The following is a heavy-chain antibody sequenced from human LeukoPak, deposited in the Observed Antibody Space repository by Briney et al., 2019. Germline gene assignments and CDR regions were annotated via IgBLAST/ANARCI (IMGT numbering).Heavy chain of an antibody. Sequence: PGGSLRLSCATSGFTFSSYAMSWVRQAPGKGLEWVSAISGSDDSTYYADSVKGRFSISRDNSKNTLYLQMNSLRAEDTAVYYCATARPQKIWFGELLDDYWGQGAQVTVSS. V-gene: IGHV3-23*01. J-gene: IGHJ4*02. CDR2: ISGSDDST. CDR1: GFTFSSYA. CDR3: ATARPQKIWFGELLDDY. D-gene: IGHD3-10*01.